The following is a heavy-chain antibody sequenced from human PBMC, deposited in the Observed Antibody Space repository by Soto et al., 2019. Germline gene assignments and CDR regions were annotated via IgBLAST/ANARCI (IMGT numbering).Heavy chain of an antibody. J-gene: IGHJ4*02. Sequence: GGSLRLSCAASGFTFSSYWMHWVRQAPGKGLVWVSRINSDGSSTSYADYVKGRFTISRDNAKNTLYQQMNSLRVEDTALYYCTRGNYYDSSVIGKVDYWGQGTLVTVSS. CDR2: INSDGSST. CDR1: GFTFSSYW. D-gene: IGHD3-22*01. CDR3: TRGNYYDSSVIGKVDY. V-gene: IGHV3-74*01.